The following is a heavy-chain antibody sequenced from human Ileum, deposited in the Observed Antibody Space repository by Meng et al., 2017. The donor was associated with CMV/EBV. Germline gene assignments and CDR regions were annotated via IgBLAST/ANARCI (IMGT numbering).Heavy chain of an antibody. CDR2: TYYRSKWFN. CDR3: VRLTGNSWLDY. CDR1: GDSVSSTTVT. J-gene: IGHJ4*02. V-gene: IGHV6-1*01. Sequence: QVPLPPARPRLVNTSQTLLLSCAISGDSVSSTTVTWNWIRQSPSRGLEWLGRTYYRSKWFNDYALSVRGRITINPDISKNQLSLQLNSVTPEDTAVYYCVRLTGNSWLDYWGRGTLVTVSS. D-gene: IGHD6-13*01.